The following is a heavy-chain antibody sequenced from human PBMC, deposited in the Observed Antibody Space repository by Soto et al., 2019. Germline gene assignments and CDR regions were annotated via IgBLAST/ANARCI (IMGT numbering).Heavy chain of an antibody. D-gene: IGHD2-8*01. J-gene: IGHJ5*02. V-gene: IGHV1-2*02. Sequence: ASVKVSCKASGYTFTGYYIHWVRQAPGQGLEWMGWIDPNSGGTHYAPKFQGRVAMTRAASINTAYMELNRLRSDDTAVYYCATNGPSLGAWFDPWGQGTLVTVSS. CDR3: ATNGPSLGAWFDP. CDR2: IDPNSGGT. CDR1: GYTFTGYY.